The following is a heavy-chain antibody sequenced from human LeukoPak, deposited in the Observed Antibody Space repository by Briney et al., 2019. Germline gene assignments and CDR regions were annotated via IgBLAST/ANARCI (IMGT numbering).Heavy chain of an antibody. Sequence: GGSLRLSCAASEFTFSNYAMTWVRQAPGKGLEWVSTISGSGESTYYADSAKGRFTISRDNSKNTLYLQVNSLRAEDTAVYYCSYDTTGPEDYWGQGTLVTVSS. D-gene: IGHD3-22*01. CDR1: EFTFSNYA. CDR2: ISGSGEST. V-gene: IGHV3-23*01. CDR3: SYDTTGPEDY. J-gene: IGHJ4*02.